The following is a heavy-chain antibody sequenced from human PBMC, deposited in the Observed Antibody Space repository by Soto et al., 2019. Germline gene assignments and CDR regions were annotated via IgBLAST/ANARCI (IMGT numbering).Heavy chain of an antibody. CDR3: VRGKVNFDF. CDR1: NYSISSGYH. V-gene: IGHV4-38-2*02. Sequence: SETLSLTCIVSNYSISSGYHWGWIRQPPGKGLEGIGTIYQSGNTYQNPSLKSRVILPIDTSKNQFSLNLRNVTAADTAVYYCVRGKVNFDFWGKGILVTVSS. J-gene: IGHJ4*02. CDR2: IYQSGNT.